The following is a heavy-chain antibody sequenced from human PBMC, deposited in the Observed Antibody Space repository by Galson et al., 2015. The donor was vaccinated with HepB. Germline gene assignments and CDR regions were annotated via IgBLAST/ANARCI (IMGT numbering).Heavy chain of an antibody. CDR2: INPSGGST. V-gene: IGHV1-46*01. Sequence: SVKVSCKASGYTFTSYYMHWVRQAPGQGLEWMGIINPSGGSTSYAQKFQGRVTMTRDTSTSTVYMELSSLRSEDTAVYYCARVMVRGGLRMDVWGQGTTVTVSS. CDR1: GYTFTSYY. D-gene: IGHD3-10*01. CDR3: ARVMVRGGLRMDV. J-gene: IGHJ6*02.